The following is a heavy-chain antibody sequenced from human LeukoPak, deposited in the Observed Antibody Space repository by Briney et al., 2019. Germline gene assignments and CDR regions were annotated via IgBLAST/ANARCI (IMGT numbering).Heavy chain of an antibody. V-gene: IGHV3-21*01. CDR1: GFTFSSYS. Sequence: PGGSLRLSCVASGFTFSSYSMNWVRQAPGKGLEWVSFISSGSTYIYYADSVKGRFTVSRDNARNSLYLQMNSLRAEDTAVYYCAQNPDGYNDPFGGQGTLVTVSS. CDR2: ISSGSTYI. J-gene: IGHJ4*02. CDR3: AQNPDGYNDPF. D-gene: IGHD5-24*01.